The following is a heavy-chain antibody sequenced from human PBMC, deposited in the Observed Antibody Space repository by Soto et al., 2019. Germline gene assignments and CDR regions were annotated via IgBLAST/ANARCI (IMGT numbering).Heavy chain of an antibody. J-gene: IGHJ4*02. V-gene: IGHV3-21*01. D-gene: IGHD4-17*01. Sequence: GGSLRLSCAASGFTFISYSINWVRQAPGKGLEWVSSISSSSSYIYYADSVKGRFTISRDNAKNSLYLQMNSLRAEDTAVYYCARDLIGYGGNFDYWGQGTLVTVSS. CDR3: ARDLIGYGGNFDY. CDR1: GFTFISYS. CDR2: ISSSSSYI.